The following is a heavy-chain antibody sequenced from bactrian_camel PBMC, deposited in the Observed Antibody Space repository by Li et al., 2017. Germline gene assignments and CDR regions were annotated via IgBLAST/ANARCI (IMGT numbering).Heavy chain of an antibody. CDR1: GFTSNNCG. CDR2: IRTDGTT. D-gene: IGHD4*01. CDR3: KTDCDYGFGFQRY. J-gene: IGHJ4*01. V-gene: IGHV3S60*01. Sequence: HVQLVESGGGSVQAGGSLRLSCTAPGFTSNNCGMEWYRQAPGKEREFVSLIRTDGTTGYVDSVKGRFTISKDKAKGTVYLQMNSLKPEDTAMYSCKTDCDYGFGFQRYWGQGTQVTVS.